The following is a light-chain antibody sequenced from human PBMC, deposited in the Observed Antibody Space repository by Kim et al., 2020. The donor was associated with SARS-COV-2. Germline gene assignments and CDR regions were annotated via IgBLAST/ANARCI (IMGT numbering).Light chain of an antibody. CDR2: DAS. J-gene: IGKJ1*01. CDR1: QSVGTF. CDR3: HRRSLRPRT. Sequence: LSTGERASLTCRASQSVGTFLGWYQQKPGQAPRLLIYDASNRATGIPARFSGSGSGTDFTLPIASLEPEDFAVYYCHRRSLRPRTFGQGTKVDSK. V-gene: IGKV3-11*01.